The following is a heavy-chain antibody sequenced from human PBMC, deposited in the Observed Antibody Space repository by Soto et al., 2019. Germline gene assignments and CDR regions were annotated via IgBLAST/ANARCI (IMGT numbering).Heavy chain of an antibody. J-gene: IGHJ4*02. Sequence: GASVKVSCKASGYTFTSYAMHWVRQAPGQRLEWMGWINAGNGNTKYSQKYQGRDTITRDTTASTAYLGLSVFVSEDRAVYYCARGGEPFDYWGQGTLVTVSS. CDR2: INAGNGNT. CDR3: ARGGEPFDY. D-gene: IGHD2-21*01. CDR1: GYTFTSYA. V-gene: IGHV1-3*01.